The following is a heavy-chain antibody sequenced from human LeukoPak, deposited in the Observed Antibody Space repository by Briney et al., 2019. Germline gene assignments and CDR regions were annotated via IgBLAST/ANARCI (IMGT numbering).Heavy chain of an antibody. CDR3: ARDYGDYGYDY. CDR1: GGSFSGYY. J-gene: IGHJ4*02. D-gene: IGHD4-17*01. V-gene: IGHV4-34*01. CDR2: INRSGST. Sequence: PSETLSLTCAVYGGSFSGYYWSWIRQPPGKGLEWIGEINRSGSTNYNPSLKSRVTISVDTSKNQFSLKLSSVTAADTAVYYCARDYGDYGYDYWGQGTLVTVSS.